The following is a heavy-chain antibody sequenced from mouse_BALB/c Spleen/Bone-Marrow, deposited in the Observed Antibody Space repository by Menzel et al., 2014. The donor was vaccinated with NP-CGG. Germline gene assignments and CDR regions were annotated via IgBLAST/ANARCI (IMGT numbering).Heavy chain of an antibody. CDR1: GFSLTSYG. CDR2: IWAGGST. J-gene: IGHJ4*01. V-gene: IGHV2-9*02. CDR3: ARDRYGNYFYYAMDY. D-gene: IGHD2-10*02. Sequence: VKLQESGPGLVSPSQSLSITCTVSGFSLTSYGVHWVRQPPGKGLEWLGVIWAGGSTNYNSALMSRLSISKDNSKSQVFLKMNRLQTDDTAMYYCARDRYGNYFYYAMDYWGQGTSATVSS.